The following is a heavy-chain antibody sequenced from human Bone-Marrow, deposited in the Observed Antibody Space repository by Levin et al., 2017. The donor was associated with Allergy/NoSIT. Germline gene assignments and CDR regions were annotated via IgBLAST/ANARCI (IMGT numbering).Heavy chain of an antibody. V-gene: IGHV2-70*11. D-gene: IGHD3-10*01. CDR2: IDWDDDK. CDR1: GFSLSTSGMC. Sequence: TLSLPCTFSGFSLSTSGMCVSWIRQPPGKALEWLARIDWDDDKYYSTSLKTRLAISKDTSKNQVVLTMTNMDPLDTATYYCARATNHYYGRGFDYWGQGTLVTVSS. CDR3: ARATNHYYGRGFDY. J-gene: IGHJ4*02.